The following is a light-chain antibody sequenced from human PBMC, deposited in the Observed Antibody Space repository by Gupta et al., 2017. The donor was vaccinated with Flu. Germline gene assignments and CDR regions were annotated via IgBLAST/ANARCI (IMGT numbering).Light chain of an antibody. Sequence: DIVMTQSPDSLAVSLGERATINCKSSQTVLYSSDNKNCLAWYQQKPGQPPKLLIYWASTRESGVPDRVSGSGSGTDFTLTISSLQAEDVAVYYCQQYYSTPPTFGQGTKVEI. J-gene: IGKJ1*01. CDR1: QTVLYSSDNKNC. V-gene: IGKV4-1*01. CDR2: WAS. CDR3: QQYYSTPPT.